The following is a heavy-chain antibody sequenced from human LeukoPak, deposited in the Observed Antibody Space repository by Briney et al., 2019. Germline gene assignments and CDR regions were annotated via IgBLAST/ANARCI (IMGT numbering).Heavy chain of an antibody. CDR3: ARVSSGYSSGWYIDY. Sequence: PGRSLRLSCAASGFTFSSYAMHWVRQAPGRGLEFFSLISSNGGSTYYANSVKGRFTISRDNSKNTLYLQMGSLRAEDMAVYYCARVSSGYSSGWYIDYWGQGTLVTVSS. J-gene: IGHJ4*02. CDR1: GFTFSSYA. CDR2: ISSNGGST. D-gene: IGHD6-19*01. V-gene: IGHV3-64*01.